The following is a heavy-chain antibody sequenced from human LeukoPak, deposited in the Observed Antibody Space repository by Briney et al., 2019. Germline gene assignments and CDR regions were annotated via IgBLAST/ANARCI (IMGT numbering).Heavy chain of an antibody. CDR3: ARLSARLEYYYYGMDV. CDR2: IYYRGNT. J-gene: IGHJ6*02. V-gene: IGHV4-39*01. Sequence: PSETLSLTCTVSGASISSSSYYWGWIRQPPGKGLEWIGTIYYRGNTYYNPSLKSRVTISVDTSKNQFSLKMSSVTAADTAVYYCARLSARLEYYYYGMDVWGQGTTVTVSS. D-gene: IGHD5-12*01. CDR1: GASISSSSYY.